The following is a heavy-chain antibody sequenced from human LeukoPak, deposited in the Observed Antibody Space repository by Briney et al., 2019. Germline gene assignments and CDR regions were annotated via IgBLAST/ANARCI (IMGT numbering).Heavy chain of an antibody. D-gene: IGHD2-8*02. CDR1: GYTFISHG. CDR2: ISANSGNG. CDR3: ARTLGSNWWGNFDY. Sequence: ASVKVSCRASGYTFISHGITWVRQAPGQGLEWMGWISANSGNGNYAQKFQGRLTMTTDTSTSIASMELRSLTSDDTAVYFCARTLGSNWWGNFDYWAREPWSPSPQ. J-gene: IGHJ4*02. V-gene: IGHV1-18*01.